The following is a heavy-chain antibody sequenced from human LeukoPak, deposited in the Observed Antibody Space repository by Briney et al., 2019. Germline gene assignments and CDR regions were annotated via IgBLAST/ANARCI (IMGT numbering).Heavy chain of an antibody. CDR2: ISVSDSYK. Sequence: PGGSLRLSCAASGFTFSGHSMSWVRQAPGTGLEWVSSISVSDSYKYFADSVKGRFTISRDNAKSSLYLQMNSLTAEDTALYYCARLYLDAFDIWGQRIMVTVSS. V-gene: IGHV3-21*01. CDR3: ARLYLDAFDI. J-gene: IGHJ3*02. CDR1: GFTFSGHS. D-gene: IGHD2-21*01.